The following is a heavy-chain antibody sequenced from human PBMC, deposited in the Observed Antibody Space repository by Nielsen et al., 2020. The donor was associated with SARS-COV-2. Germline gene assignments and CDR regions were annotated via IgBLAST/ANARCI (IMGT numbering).Heavy chain of an antibody. Sequence: GESLKISCAASGFTFSDYGMHWVRQAPGKGLEWVAVISLDGSENHHLDSVKGRFTISRDNSKNTVYLQMNSLRAEDTAMYYCARGGIPLWLYWGQGTLVTVSS. CDR3: ARGGIPLWLY. CDR1: GFTFSDYG. D-gene: IGHD3-9*01. CDR2: ISLDGSEN. V-gene: IGHV3-30*03. J-gene: IGHJ4*02.